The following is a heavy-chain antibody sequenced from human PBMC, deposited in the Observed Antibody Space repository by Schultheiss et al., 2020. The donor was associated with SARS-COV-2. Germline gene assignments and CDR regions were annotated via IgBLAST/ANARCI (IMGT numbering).Heavy chain of an antibody. CDR2: ISGGGGSR. J-gene: IGHJ4*02. V-gene: IGHV3-23*01. CDR1: GFSFSSYA. Sequence: GGSLRLSCAASGFSFSSYAMSWVRQAPGRGLEWVSTISGGGGSRHYADSVKGRFTISRDNSKNTLSLQMSSPRAEDTAVYYCTRPGATNDYWGQGTLVTVSS. D-gene: IGHD1-26*01. CDR3: TRPGATNDY.